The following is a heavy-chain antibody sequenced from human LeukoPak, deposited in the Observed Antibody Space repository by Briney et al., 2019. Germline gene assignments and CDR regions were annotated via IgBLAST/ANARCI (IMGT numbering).Heavy chain of an antibody. J-gene: IGHJ4*02. CDR3: ARAPATNEWRCMDY. CDR1: GFAFGSYG. V-gene: IGHV3-7*01. Sequence: GGSLRLSCAASGFAFGSYGMSWVRQAPGKGLEWVANIKQDGSEKRYVDPVKGRFTISRDNAKNSVYLQMNSLGAEDTAVYYCARAPATNEWRCMDYWGQGSLVIVSS. CDR2: IKQDGSEK. D-gene: IGHD2-8*02.